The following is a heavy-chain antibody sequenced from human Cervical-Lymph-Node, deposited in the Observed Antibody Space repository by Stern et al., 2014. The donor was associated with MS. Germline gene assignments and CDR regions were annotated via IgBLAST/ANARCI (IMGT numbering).Heavy chain of an antibody. CDR2: INPTRGGT. D-gene: IGHD3-10*01. CDR3: ARASSTRTYYYDSGMDAAGMDV. CDR1: GYTFTGHY. J-gene: IGHJ6*02. V-gene: IGHV1-2*02. Sequence: VQLLESGAEVKKPGASMKVSCKASGYTFTGHYIHWVRQAPGQGLEWMGWINPTRGGTNYAQKFQGRVTMTRDTSISTAYVELSRLRDDDTALYYCARASSTRTYYYDSGMDAAGMDVWGQGTTVTVSS.